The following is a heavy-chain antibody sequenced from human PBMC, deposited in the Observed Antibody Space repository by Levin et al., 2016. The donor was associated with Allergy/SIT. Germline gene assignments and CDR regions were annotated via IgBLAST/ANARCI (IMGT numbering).Heavy chain of an antibody. CDR3: AKDPNGDYVGAFDI. CDR1: GFTFSNYA. CDR2: IKIGGGVT. Sequence: GESLKISCAASGFTFSNYAMTWVRQSPGKGLEWVSSIKIGGGVTYYADSVKGRFTISRDNSKNTLYLRMTSLRAEDTAVYYCAKDPNGDYVGAFDIWGQGTMVTVSS. V-gene: IGHV3-23*01. D-gene: IGHD4-17*01. J-gene: IGHJ3*02.